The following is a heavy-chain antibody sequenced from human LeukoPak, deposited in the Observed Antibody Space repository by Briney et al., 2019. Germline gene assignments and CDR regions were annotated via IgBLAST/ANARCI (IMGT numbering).Heavy chain of an antibody. Sequence: GRSLRLSCAASGFTFDDYAMHWVRQAPGKGLEWVSAISGSGGSTYYADSVKGRFTISRDNSKNTLCLQMNSLRAEDTAVYYCAKERPSILGDWGQGTLVTVSS. CDR1: GFTFDDYA. V-gene: IGHV3-23*01. CDR3: AKERPSILGD. CDR2: ISGSGGST. D-gene: IGHD3-16*01. J-gene: IGHJ4*02.